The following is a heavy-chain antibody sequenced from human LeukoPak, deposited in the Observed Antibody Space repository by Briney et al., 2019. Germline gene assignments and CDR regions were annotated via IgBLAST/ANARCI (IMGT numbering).Heavy chain of an antibody. CDR2: IRYDGSNK. Sequence: GGSLRLSCAASGFTFSSYGMHWVRQAPGKGLEWVAFIRYDGSNKYYADSVKGRFTISRDNSKNTLCLQMNSLRAEDTAVYYCAKRPVGATIDYWGQGTLVTVSS. J-gene: IGHJ4*02. D-gene: IGHD1-26*01. V-gene: IGHV3-30*02. CDR3: AKRPVGATIDY. CDR1: GFTFSSYG.